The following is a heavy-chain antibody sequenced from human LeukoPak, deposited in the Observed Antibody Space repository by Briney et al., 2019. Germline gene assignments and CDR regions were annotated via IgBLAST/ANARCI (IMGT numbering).Heavy chain of an antibody. V-gene: IGHV5-51*01. Sequence: GESLRISCKGSGYSFTSYWIGWVRQMPGKGLEWMGIIYPGDSDTRYSPSFQGQVTISADKSISTAYLQWSSLKASDTAMYYCASLGLMDSSSWYGSNYYFDYWGQGTLVTVSS. CDR1: GYSFTSYW. D-gene: IGHD6-13*01. CDR3: ASLGLMDSSSWYGSNYYFDY. J-gene: IGHJ4*02. CDR2: IYPGDSDT.